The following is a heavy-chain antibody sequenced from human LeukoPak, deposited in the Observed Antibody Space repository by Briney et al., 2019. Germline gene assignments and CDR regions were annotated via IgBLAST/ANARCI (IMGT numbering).Heavy chain of an antibody. J-gene: IGHJ4*02. V-gene: IGHV3-48*04. CDR1: GFTFSSYS. D-gene: IGHD3-10*01. CDR3: ARGLIGVRGFYFDY. Sequence: GGSLRLSCAASGFTFSSYSMNWVRQAPGKGLEWVSYISSSSSTIYYADSVKGRFTISRDNAKNSLYLQMNSLRAEDTAVYYCARGLIGVRGFYFDYWGQGTLVTVSS. CDR2: ISSSSSTI.